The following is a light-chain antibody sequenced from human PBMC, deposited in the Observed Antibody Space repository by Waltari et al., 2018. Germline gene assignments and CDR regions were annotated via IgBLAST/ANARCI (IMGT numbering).Light chain of an antibody. CDR1: SSNTVRNP. J-gene: IGLJ3*02. Sequence: QSVLTQPPSASGTPGQRVTISCSGSSSNTVRNPVTWSQQLPGTAPKLLIYSNNQRPSGVPDRFSGSKSGTSASLAISGLQSEDEADYYCAAWDDSLNGHWVFGGGTKLTVL. V-gene: IGLV1-44*01. CDR3: AAWDDSLNGHWV. CDR2: SNN.